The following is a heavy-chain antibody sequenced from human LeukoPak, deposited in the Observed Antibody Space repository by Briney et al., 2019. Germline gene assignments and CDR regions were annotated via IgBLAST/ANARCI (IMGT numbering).Heavy chain of an antibody. D-gene: IGHD1-26*01. V-gene: IGHV4-34*01. CDR3: ASQKSGSYYRANWFDP. CDR1: GGSFSGYY. Sequence: SETLSLTCAVYGGSFSGYYWSWIRQPPGKGLEWIGESNPSGSTNYNPSLKSRVTISVDTSKNQFSLTLSSVTAADTAVYYCASQKSGSYYRANWFDPWGQGTLVTVSS. CDR2: SNPSGST. J-gene: IGHJ5*02.